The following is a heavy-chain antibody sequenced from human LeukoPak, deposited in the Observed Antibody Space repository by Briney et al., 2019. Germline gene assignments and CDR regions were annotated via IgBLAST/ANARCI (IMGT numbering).Heavy chain of an antibody. Sequence: GGSLRLSCAASGFTFSSYAMSWVRKAPGKGLEWVSGISGSGDNTYYADSVKGRFTISRDNSKNTLYVQVNSLGTEDTAAYYCAKGSYYYSSGSFYFDYWGQGTLVTVSS. CDR2: ISGSGDNT. CDR3: AKGSYYYSSGSFYFDY. CDR1: GFTFSSYA. J-gene: IGHJ4*02. D-gene: IGHD3-22*01. V-gene: IGHV3-23*01.